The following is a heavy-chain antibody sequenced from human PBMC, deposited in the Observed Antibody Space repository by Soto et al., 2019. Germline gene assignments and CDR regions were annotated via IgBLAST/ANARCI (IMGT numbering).Heavy chain of an antibody. V-gene: IGHV4-59*12. CDR1: GGSISRYY. D-gene: IGHD3-22*01. CDR2: MYNTGRT. Sequence: PSETLSLTCTVSGGSISRYYWSWIRQPPGKGLEWIGYMYNTGRTDYNPSFKSRVTISVDTSKNQFSLKLSSVTAADTAVFYCAREDDSSGYLIGYWGQGTLVTVSS. CDR3: AREDDSSGYLIGY. J-gene: IGHJ4*02.